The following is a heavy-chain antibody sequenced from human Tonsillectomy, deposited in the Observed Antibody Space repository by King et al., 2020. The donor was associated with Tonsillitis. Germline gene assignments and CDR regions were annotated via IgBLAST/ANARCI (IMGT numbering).Heavy chain of an antibody. CDR3: ARGYSGSDTDYYYFYAMDV. D-gene: IGHD5-12*01. Sequence: AQLVQSGGGLVQPGGSLRLSCAASGFIFSNYWMTWVRQAPGKGLEWVANIKQDGSEKHYVDSLEGRFTISRDNAKNSLFLQINSLSSADTAVYFCARGYSGSDTDYYYFYAMDVWGQGTAVTVSS. J-gene: IGHJ6*02. CDR2: IKQDGSEK. V-gene: IGHV3-7*03. CDR1: GFIFSNYW.